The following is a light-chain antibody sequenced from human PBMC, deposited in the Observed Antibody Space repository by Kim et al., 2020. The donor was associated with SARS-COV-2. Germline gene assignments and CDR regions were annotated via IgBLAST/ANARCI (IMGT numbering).Light chain of an antibody. CDR2: GNS. CDR3: QSHDSSLGSWV. J-gene: IGLJ3*02. V-gene: IGLV1-40*01. Sequence: QSVLTQPPSVSGAPGQRVTISCTGSSSNSGAGYDVHWYQQHPGTAPKLLIYGNSNRPSGVPDRFPGSKSGTSASLAITGLQTEDEADYYCQSHDSSLGSWVFGGGTQLTVL. CDR1: SSNSGAGYD.